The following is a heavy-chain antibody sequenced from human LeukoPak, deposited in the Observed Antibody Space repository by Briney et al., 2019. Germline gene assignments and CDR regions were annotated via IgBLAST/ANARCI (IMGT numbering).Heavy chain of an antibody. J-gene: IGHJ4*02. V-gene: IGHV1-2*06. Sequence: ASVKVSCKASGYTFTGYYMHWVRQAPGQGLEWMGRINPNSGGTNYAQKFQGRVTMTRDTSISTAYMELSRPRSDDTAVYYCARDPRIAVAGKYFDYWGQGTLVTVSS. CDR3: ARDPRIAVAGKYFDY. CDR2: INPNSGGT. D-gene: IGHD6-19*01. CDR1: GYTFTGYY.